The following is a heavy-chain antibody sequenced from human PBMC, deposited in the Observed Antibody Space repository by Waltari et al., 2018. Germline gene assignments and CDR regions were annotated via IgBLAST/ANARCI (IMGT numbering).Heavy chain of an antibody. CDR1: GGTFSSYA. J-gene: IGHJ4*02. V-gene: IGHV1-69*12. CDR3: ARALGYCSGGSCYQPFDY. CDR2: TIPIFGTA. Sequence: QVQLVQSGAEVKKPGSSVKVSCKASGGTFSSYAISWVRQAPGQGLEWMGGTIPIFGTANYAQKFQGRVTITADESTSTAYMELSSLRSEDTAVYYCARALGYCSGGSCYQPFDYLGQGTLVTVSS. D-gene: IGHD2-15*01.